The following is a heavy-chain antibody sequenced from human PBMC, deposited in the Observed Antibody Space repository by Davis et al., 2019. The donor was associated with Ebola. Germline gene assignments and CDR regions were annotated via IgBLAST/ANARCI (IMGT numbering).Heavy chain of an antibody. Sequence: GESLKISCAASGFTFSSYAMSWVRQAPGKGLEWVTAISGSGGTTYHADSVKGRFIISRDNSKKTLYVQMNNLRADDTAVYYCATSIYDYIWGNYRSHDYWGRGTVVTVSS. V-gene: IGHV3-23*01. CDR1: GFTFSSYA. D-gene: IGHD3-16*02. CDR3: ATSIYDYIWGNYRSHDY. CDR2: ISGSGGTT. J-gene: IGHJ4*02.